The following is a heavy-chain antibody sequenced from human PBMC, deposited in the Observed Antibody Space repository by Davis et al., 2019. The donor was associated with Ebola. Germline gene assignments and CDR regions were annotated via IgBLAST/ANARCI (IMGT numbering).Heavy chain of an antibody. V-gene: IGHV3-30*04. CDR2: VSHSERER. CDR1: GFTFSSYA. CDR3: ARAGFDEVLDY. D-gene: IGHD3-3*01. Sequence: LSLTCAASGFTFSSYAMHWVRQAPGKGLEWVAVVSHSERERFYADSVKGRFTISRDNSENTLYLQMNSLTADDTSVYYCARAGFDEVLDYWGQGTPVTVSS. J-gene: IGHJ4*02.